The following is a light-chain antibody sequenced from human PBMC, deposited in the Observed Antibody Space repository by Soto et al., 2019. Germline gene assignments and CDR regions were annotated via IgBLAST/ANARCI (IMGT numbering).Light chain of an antibody. J-gene: IGKJ1*01. Sequence: EIVMTQSPDTQSVSPGERATLSCRASQSVGSNLAWNQQKPGQAPSLLIYGAFTRATGIPARFSGTGSGTEFTLTISSLQSEDFALYYCQQYNDWPLTFGQGTKVDIK. CDR2: GAF. CDR3: QQYNDWPLT. V-gene: IGKV3-15*01. CDR1: QSVGSN.